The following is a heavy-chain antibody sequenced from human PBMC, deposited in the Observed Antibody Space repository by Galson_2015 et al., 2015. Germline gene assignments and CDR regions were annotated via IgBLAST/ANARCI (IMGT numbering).Heavy chain of an antibody. V-gene: IGHV1-69*10. CDR1: GGTFSSYA. CDR2: IIPIFGIT. J-gene: IGHJ6*02. Sequence: SVKVSCKASGGTFSSYAISWVRQAPGQGLEWMGGIIPIFGITNYAQKFQGRVTITADKSTSTAYMELSSLRSEDTAVYYCARHIAAAGKAYYGMDVWGQGTTVTVSS. D-gene: IGHD6-13*01. CDR3: ARHIAAAGKAYYGMDV.